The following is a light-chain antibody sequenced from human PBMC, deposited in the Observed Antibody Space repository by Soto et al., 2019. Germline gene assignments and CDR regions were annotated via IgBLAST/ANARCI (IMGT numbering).Light chain of an antibody. V-gene: IGKV1-5*01. J-gene: IGKJ1*01. Sequence: IQMTQSPSTLSAYVGDTVTITCRASQTISRWLAWYQQKPGKAPRLLIYTASTLESGVPSRFSASGSGTEFTLTISRLEPEDFAVYYCQQYGDSPRTFGLGTKADI. CDR3: QQYGDSPRT. CDR2: TAS. CDR1: QTISRW.